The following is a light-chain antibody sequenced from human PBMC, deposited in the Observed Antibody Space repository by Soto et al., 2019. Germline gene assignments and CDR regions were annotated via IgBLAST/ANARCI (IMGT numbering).Light chain of an antibody. CDR3: SSYTSRATVV. J-gene: IGLJ3*02. CDR2: DVS. CDR1: SSDVGGYNS. V-gene: IGLV2-14*01. Sequence: QSALTQPASVSASPGQSITISCIGTSSDVGGYNSVYWYQQHPGKAPRLMIYDVSNRPSGVSNRFSGSKSANAASLTISGHHAEDEAYYYRSSYTSRATVVFGGGTKLTVL.